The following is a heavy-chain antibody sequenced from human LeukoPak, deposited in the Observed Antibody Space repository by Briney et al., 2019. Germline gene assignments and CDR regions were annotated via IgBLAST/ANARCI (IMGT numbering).Heavy chain of an antibody. CDR2: INPSGGST. Sequence: ASVKVSCKASGYTFISYYMHWVRQAPGQGLEWMGIINPSGGSTSYAQKFQGRVTMTRDTSTSTVYMELSSLRSEDTAVYYCARGAPIDYYDSSGYLNYWGQGTLVTVSS. J-gene: IGHJ4*02. D-gene: IGHD3-22*01. CDR1: GYTFISYY. V-gene: IGHV1-46*01. CDR3: ARGAPIDYYDSSGYLNY.